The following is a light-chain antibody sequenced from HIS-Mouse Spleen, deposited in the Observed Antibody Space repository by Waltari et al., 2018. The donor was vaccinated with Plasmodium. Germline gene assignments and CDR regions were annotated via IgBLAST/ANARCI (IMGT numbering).Light chain of an antibody. Sequence: SSELTQDPAVSVALGQTVRITCQGDSLRSYYASWYQQKPGKAPVLVIYGKNNRPSGIPDRFSGSSTGNTASLTITGAQAEDEADDYCNSRDSSGNHQVFGGGTKLTVL. CDR1: SLRSYY. CDR2: GKN. J-gene: IGLJ3*02. V-gene: IGLV3-19*01. CDR3: NSRDSSGNHQV.